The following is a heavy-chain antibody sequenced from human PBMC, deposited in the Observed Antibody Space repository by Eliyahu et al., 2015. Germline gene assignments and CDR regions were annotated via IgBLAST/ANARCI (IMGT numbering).Heavy chain of an antibody. CDR1: GGSFXXYY. J-gene: IGHJ5*02. CDR3: ARGGLRFLEWLVWFDP. V-gene: IGHV4-34*01. Sequence: QVQLQQWGAGLLKPSETLSLTCAVYGGSFXXYYWXWIRQPPGKGLEWIGEINHSGSTHYNPSLKSRVTISVDTSKNQFSLKLSSVTAADTAVYYCARGGLRFLEWLVWFDPWGQGTLVTVSS. CDR2: INHSGST. D-gene: IGHD3-3*01.